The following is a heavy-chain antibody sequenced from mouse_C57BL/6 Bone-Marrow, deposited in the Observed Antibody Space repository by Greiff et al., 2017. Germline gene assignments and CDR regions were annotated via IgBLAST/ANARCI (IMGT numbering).Heavy chain of an antibody. CDR3: ARNGILILRPCAY. Sequence: EVPGVESGGDLVKPGGSLKLSCAASGFTFSSYGMSWVRLTPDKRLEWVATISSGGSYTYKPDSVKGRFTISRDNAKNTLYLQMSSLKSEDTAMYYCARNGILILRPCAYWGQGTLVTVSA. J-gene: IGHJ3*01. D-gene: IGHD1-1*01. V-gene: IGHV5-6*01. CDR2: ISSGGSYT. CDR1: GFTFSSYG.